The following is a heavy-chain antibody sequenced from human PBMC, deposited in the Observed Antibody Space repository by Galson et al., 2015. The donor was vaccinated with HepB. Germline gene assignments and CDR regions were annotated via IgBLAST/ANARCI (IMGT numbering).Heavy chain of an antibody. Sequence: SLRLSCAVSGFTFNRYGMHWVRQAPGKGLEWVALIWANGSNRYYSNSVMGRFTISRDNSKNTLFLEMNGLRAEDTAVYYCVREMAIAAPASFDLWGHGTLVTVSS. V-gene: IGHV3-33*01. CDR1: GFTFNRYG. D-gene: IGHD6-13*01. J-gene: IGHJ4*01. CDR3: VREMAIAAPASFDL. CDR2: IWANGSNR.